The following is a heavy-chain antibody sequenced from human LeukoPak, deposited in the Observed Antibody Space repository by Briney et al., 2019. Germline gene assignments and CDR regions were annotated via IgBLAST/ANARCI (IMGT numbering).Heavy chain of an antibody. D-gene: IGHD3-10*01. J-gene: IGHJ4*02. CDR3: AKDGVYGSGSYIDY. Sequence: GGSLRLSCAASGSTFDDYAMHWVRQAPGKGLEWVSLISGDGGSTYYADSVKGRFTISRDNSKNSLYLQMNSLRTEDTALYYCAKDGVYGSGSYIDYWGQGTLVTVSS. V-gene: IGHV3-43*02. CDR2: ISGDGGST. CDR1: GSTFDDYA.